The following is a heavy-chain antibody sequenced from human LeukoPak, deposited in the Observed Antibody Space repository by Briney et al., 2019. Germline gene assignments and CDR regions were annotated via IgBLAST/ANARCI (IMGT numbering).Heavy chain of an antibody. Sequence: GGSLRLSCAASGFTFSSYWMHWVRQAPGKGLVWVSRINSDGSSTSYADSVKGRFTISRDNAKNTLYLQMNSMRGEDTAVYYCAKHHQTYYYGSGSSNWGQGTLVTVSS. CDR1: GFTFSSYW. V-gene: IGHV3-74*01. J-gene: IGHJ4*02. CDR2: INSDGSST. D-gene: IGHD3-10*01. CDR3: AKHHQTYYYGSGSSN.